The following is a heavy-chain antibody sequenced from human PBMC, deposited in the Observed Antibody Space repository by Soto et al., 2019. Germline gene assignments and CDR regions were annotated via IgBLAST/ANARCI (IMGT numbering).Heavy chain of an antibody. CDR3: AGGPTWYYYAA. V-gene: IGHV4-59*01. Sequence: QVQLQESGPGLVKPSETLSLTCTVSGGSISSYYWSWIRQPPGKGLEWIGYIYYSGSTNYNPSLKSRVTISVDTSKNQFSLKLSSVTAAETAVYYCAGGPTWYYYAAGGQGTLVTVSS. CDR2: IYYSGST. D-gene: IGHD3-10*01. J-gene: IGHJ4*02. CDR1: GGSISSYY.